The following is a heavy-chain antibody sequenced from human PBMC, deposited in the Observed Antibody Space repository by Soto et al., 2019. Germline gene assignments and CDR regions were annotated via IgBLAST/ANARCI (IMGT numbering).Heavy chain of an antibody. Sequence: KVSCKASGYTFTSYAMHWVRQAPGQRLEWMGWINAGNGNTKYSQKFQGRVTITRDTSASTAYMELSSLRSEDTAVYYCARDMDKVGGSYYYYYGMDVWGQGTTVTVSS. CDR1: GYTFTSYA. CDR2: INAGNGNT. V-gene: IGHV1-3*01. CDR3: ARDMDKVGGSYYYYYGMDV. D-gene: IGHD5-12*01. J-gene: IGHJ6*02.